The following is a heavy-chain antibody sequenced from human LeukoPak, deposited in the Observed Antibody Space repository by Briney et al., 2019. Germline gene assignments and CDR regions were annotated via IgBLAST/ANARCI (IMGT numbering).Heavy chain of an antibody. CDR3: ARPTMTALGAFDI. Sequence: GGSLRLSCAASGFTFSSYEMNWVRQAPGKGLEWVSYISSSGSTIYYADSVKGRFTISRDNAKNSLYLQMNSLRAEDTAVYYCARPTMTALGAFDIWGQGTMVTVSS. CDR1: GFTFSSYE. CDR2: ISSSGSTI. V-gene: IGHV3-48*03. J-gene: IGHJ3*02. D-gene: IGHD4-17*01.